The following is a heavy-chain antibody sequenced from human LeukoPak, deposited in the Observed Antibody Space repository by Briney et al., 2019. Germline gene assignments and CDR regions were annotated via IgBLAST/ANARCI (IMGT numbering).Heavy chain of an antibody. CDR3: ARGLELRYFDY. CDR1: GFTFSSYA. D-gene: IGHD1-26*01. Sequence: PGRSLRLSCAASGFTFSSYAMHWVRQAPGKGLEWVAVISYDGSNKYYADSVKGRFTISRDNSKNTLYLQMNSLRAEDTAVYYCARGLELRYFDYWGQGTLVTVSS. CDR2: ISYDGSNK. V-gene: IGHV3-30-3*01. J-gene: IGHJ4*02.